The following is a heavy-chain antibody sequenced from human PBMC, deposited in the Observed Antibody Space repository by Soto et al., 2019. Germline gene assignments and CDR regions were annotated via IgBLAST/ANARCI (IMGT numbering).Heavy chain of an antibody. CDR1: GGSISSSSYY. CDR2: IYYSGST. Sequence: PSETQSLTCTVSGGSISSSSYYWGWIRQPPGKGLEWSGSIYYSGSTYYNPSLKSRVTISVDTSKNQFSLKLSSVTAADTAVYYCARTLCFGELIGYYYYGMDVWGQGTTVTVSS. J-gene: IGHJ6*02. D-gene: IGHD3-10*01. CDR3: ARTLCFGELIGYYYYGMDV. V-gene: IGHV4-39*01.